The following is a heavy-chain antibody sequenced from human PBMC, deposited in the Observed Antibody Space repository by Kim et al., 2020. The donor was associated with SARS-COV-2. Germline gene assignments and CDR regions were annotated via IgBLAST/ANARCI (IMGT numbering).Heavy chain of an antibody. CDR2: IYNDGTTA. CDR1: GFIFRNFG. D-gene: IGHD1-1*01. Sequence: GGSLRLSCAASGFIFRNFGMHWVRQAPGKGLEWVAFIYNDGTTAIYADSVRGRFTISRDYSENKLYLQMDSLSAGDTAVYYCARPRSTHFDFWGQGTL. V-gene: IGHV3-33*01. CDR3: ARPRSTHFDF. J-gene: IGHJ4*02.